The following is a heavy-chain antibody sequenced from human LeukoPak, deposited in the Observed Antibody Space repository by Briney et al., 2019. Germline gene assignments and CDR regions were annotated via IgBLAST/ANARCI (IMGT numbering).Heavy chain of an antibody. J-gene: IGHJ4*02. CDR3: ARERSGWLFDY. CDR2: IGTAGDI. D-gene: IGHD6-19*01. CDR1: GFTFSSYD. V-gene: IGHV3-13*01. Sequence: GGSLRLSCAASGFTFSSYDMHWVRQATGKGLEWVSAIGTAGDIYYPGSVKGRFTISRDNAKNTLYLQMNSLRAEDTAVYYCARERSGWLFDYWGQGTLVTVSS.